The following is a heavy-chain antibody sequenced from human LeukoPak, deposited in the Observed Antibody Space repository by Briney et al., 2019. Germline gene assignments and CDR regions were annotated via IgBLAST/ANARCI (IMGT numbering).Heavy chain of an antibody. D-gene: IGHD3-22*01. CDR2: IYSGGST. Sequence: PGGSLRLSCAASGFTVSSNYMSWVRQAPGKELEWVSVIYSGGSTYYADSVKGRFTISRDNSKNTLYLQMNSLRAEDTAVYYCASSRAHYYDSSGYYYWGQGTLVTVSS. V-gene: IGHV3-66*01. CDR1: GFTVSSNY. J-gene: IGHJ4*02. CDR3: ASSRAHYYDSSGYYY.